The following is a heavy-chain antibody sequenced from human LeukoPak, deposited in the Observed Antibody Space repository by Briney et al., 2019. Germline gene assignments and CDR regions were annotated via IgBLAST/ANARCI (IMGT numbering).Heavy chain of an antibody. CDR2: ISYSGST. CDR1: GGSISRSSYY. D-gene: IGHD3-22*01. J-gene: IGHJ4*02. CDR3: ARHRYYYDSSGYYGDPFDY. V-gene: IGHV4-39*01. Sequence: PSETLSLTYNVSGGSISRSSYYWNWIRQPPGKGLEWIGTISYSGSTYYNPSLKSRVTISVDTSKNQFSLKLISVTAADTAVYYCARHRYYYDSSGYYGDPFDYWGQGTLVTVSS.